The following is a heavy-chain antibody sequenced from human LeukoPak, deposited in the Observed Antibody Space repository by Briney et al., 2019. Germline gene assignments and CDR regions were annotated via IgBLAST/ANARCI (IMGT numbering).Heavy chain of an antibody. V-gene: IGHV4-34*01. Sequence: SETLSLTCAVFGGSFSGYYWSWIRQSPGKGLEWIGEINHSGSTKYNPSLKSRVTISVDTSKNQFSLKLSSVTAADTAVYYCAKSDGYGLIDSWGQGTLVTVSS. J-gene: IGHJ5*01. CDR3: AKSDGYGLIDS. D-gene: IGHD2-21*02. CDR2: INHSGST. CDR1: GGSFSGYY.